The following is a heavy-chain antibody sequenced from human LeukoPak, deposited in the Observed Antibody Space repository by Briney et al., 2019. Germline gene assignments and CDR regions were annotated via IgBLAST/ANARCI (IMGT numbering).Heavy chain of an antibody. Sequence: SQTLSLTCAISGDDVSSDSSSWHWIRQSPSRGLEWLGRTYYTSKWTVDAAVSVRSRIAIAPDTSKNQFPLQLNSVTVEDTAVYYCARRARWNSYFAPWGQGILVVVSS. CDR1: GDDVSSDSSS. CDR3: ARRARWNSYFAP. V-gene: IGHV6-1*01. J-gene: IGHJ5*02. CDR2: TYYTSKWTV. D-gene: IGHD1-7*01.